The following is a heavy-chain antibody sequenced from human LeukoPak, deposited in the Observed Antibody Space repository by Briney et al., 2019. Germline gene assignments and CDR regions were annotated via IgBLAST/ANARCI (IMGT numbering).Heavy chain of an antibody. Sequence: HPGGSLRLSCAASGFTFSSYAMSWVRQAPGKGLEWVSAISGSGGSTYYADSVKGRFTISRDNSKNTLYLQMNSPRAEDTAVYYCAKSGALLLWFGELLDYFDYWGQGTLVTVSS. CDR2: ISGSGGST. V-gene: IGHV3-23*01. D-gene: IGHD3-10*01. CDR3: AKSGALLLWFGELLDYFDY. CDR1: GFTFSSYA. J-gene: IGHJ4*02.